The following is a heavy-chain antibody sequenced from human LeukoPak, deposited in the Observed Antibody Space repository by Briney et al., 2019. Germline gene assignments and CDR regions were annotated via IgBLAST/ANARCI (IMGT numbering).Heavy chain of an antibody. CDR1: GGSISSGSYS. CDR2: ISHSGST. J-gene: IGHJ4*02. Sequence: PSETLSLTCAVSGGSISSGSYSWGWIRQPPGKGLEWIGNISHSGSTYYNPSLNSRVTISVDTSKNQFSLKLSPVTAADTAVYFCARLSSRWYLFFVYWGQGTLVTVSS. D-gene: IGHD6-13*01. CDR3: ARLSSRWYLFFVY. V-gene: IGHV4-30-2*01.